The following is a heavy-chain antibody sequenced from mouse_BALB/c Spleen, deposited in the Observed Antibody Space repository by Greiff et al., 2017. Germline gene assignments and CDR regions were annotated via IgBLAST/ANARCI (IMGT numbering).Heavy chain of an antibody. J-gene: IGHJ2*01. CDR2: ISSGSSTI. D-gene: IGHD1-1*01. CDR1: GFTFSSFG. V-gene: IGHV5-17*02. Sequence: EVKVVESGGGLVQPGGSRKLSCAASGFTFSSFGMHWVRQAPEKGLEWVAYISSGSSTIYYADTVKGRFTISRDNPKNTLFLQMTSLRSEDTAMYYCARSGYYGSSHLDYWGQGTTLTVSS. CDR3: ARSGYYGSSHLDY.